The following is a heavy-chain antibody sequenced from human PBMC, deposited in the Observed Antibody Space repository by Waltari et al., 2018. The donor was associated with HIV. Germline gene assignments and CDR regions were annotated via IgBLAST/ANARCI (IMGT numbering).Heavy chain of an antibody. Sequence: EVQLLESGGGLVQPGGSLRLSCAASGFTFSSYAMSWVRQAPGKGLEWVSAISGSGGSTYYADSVKGRFTISRDNSKNTLYLQMNSLRAEDTAVYYCAKLLRWKEEDYYGMDVWGQGTTVTVSS. J-gene: IGHJ6*02. V-gene: IGHV3-23*01. D-gene: IGHD4-17*01. CDR1: GFTFSSYA. CDR3: AKLLRWKEEDYYGMDV. CDR2: ISGSGGST.